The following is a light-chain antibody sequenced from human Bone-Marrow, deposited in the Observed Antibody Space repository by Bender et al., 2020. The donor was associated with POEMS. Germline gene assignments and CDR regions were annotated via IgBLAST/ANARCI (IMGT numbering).Light chain of an antibody. CDR2: EGS. V-gene: IGLV2-23*01. CDR1: SSDVGSYNV. J-gene: IGLJ1*01. CDR3: CSYAGSRTYV. Sequence: QSALTQPASVSGSPGQSITISCTGTSSDVGSYNVVSWYQQHPGKAPKLMIYEGSQRPSGVSNRFSGSKSGNTASLTISGLQAEDEADYYCCSYAGSRTYVFGSGTKVTVL.